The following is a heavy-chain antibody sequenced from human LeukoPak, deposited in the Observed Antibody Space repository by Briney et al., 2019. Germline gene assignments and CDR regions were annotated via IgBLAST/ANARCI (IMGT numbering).Heavy chain of an antibody. Sequence: GESLKISCKGSGYSFTSYWIGWVRQMPGKGLEWMGIIYPGDSDTRYSPSFQGQVTISADKSISTAYLQWSSLKASDTAMYYCARQLSGYDSPYYYYYYMDVWGKGTTVTVSS. CDR3: ARQLSGYDSPYYYYYYMDV. V-gene: IGHV5-51*01. J-gene: IGHJ6*03. CDR2: IYPGDSDT. D-gene: IGHD5-12*01. CDR1: GYSFTSYW.